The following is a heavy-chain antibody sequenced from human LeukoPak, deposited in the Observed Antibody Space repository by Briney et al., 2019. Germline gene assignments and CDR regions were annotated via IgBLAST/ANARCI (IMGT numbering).Heavy chain of an antibody. Sequence: PGRSLRLSCEASGFTFNNYGMHWVRQAPGKGLEWVAFISYDGRTNYYAASVKGRFTISRDNFKSTLYLQMNSLRAEDTAVYYCAKDSRLARYYFDYLGQGTLVTVSS. D-gene: IGHD6-13*01. CDR1: GFTFNNYG. CDR2: ISYDGRTN. J-gene: IGHJ4*02. CDR3: AKDSRLARYYFDY. V-gene: IGHV3-30*18.